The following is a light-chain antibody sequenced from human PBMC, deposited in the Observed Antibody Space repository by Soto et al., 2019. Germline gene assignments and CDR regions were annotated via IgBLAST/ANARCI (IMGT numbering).Light chain of an antibody. V-gene: IGLV2-14*03. CDR3: SSYTTSNTRQIV. Sequence: QSALTQPASVSGSPGQSITISCTGTSSDVGGYNYVSWYQHHPGKAPKLIIFDVSNRPSGVSNPFSGSKSGNTASLTISALQPEDEADYDCSSYTTSNTRQIVFGTGTKATVL. CDR1: SSDVGGYNY. J-gene: IGLJ1*01. CDR2: DVS.